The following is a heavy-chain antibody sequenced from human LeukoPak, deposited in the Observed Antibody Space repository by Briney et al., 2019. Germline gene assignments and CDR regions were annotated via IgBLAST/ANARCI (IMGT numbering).Heavy chain of an antibody. CDR2: INHSGST. CDR1: GGSFSGYY. CDR3: ARGRGIAAAGTGGSFDY. Sequence: SETLSLTCAVYGGSFSGYYWSWIRQPPGKGLEWIGEINHSGSTNYNPSLKSRVTISVDTSKNQFSLKLSSVTAADTAVYYCARGRGIAAAGTGGSFDYWGQGTLVTVSS. J-gene: IGHJ4*02. D-gene: IGHD6-13*01. V-gene: IGHV4-34*01.